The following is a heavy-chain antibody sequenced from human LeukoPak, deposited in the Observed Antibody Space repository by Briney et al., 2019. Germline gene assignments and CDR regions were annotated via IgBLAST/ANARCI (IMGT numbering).Heavy chain of an antibody. CDR1: GGSISSYY. CDR2: IYYSGST. D-gene: IGHD3-22*01. Sequence: PSETLSLTCTVSGGSISSYYWSWIRQPPGKGLERIGYIYYSGSTNYNPSLKSRVTISVDTSKNQFSLKLSSVTAADTAVYYCARHHYYDSSGYRDYWGQGTLVTVSS. CDR3: ARHHYYDSSGYRDY. J-gene: IGHJ4*02. V-gene: IGHV4-59*01.